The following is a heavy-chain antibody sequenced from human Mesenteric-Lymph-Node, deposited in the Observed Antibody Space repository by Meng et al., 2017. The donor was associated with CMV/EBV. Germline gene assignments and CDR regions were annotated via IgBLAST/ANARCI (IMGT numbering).Heavy chain of an antibody. Sequence: ASVKVSCKASGYTFTSYGISWVRQAPGQGLEWMGWISAYNGNTNYAQKLQGRVTMTTDKSTSTAYMELSSLRSEDTAVYYCESIGDYCSSTSCSSDYWGQGTLVTVSS. J-gene: IGHJ4*02. CDR2: ISAYNGNT. CDR1: GYTFTSYG. V-gene: IGHV1-18*01. CDR3: ESIGDYCSSTSCSSDY. D-gene: IGHD2-2*01.